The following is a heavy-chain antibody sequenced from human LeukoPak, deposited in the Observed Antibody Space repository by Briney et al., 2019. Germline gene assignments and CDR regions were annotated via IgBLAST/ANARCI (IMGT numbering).Heavy chain of an antibody. J-gene: IGHJ4*02. D-gene: IGHD3-3*01. CDR2: INSDGSST. CDR3: ALFDYDFWSGRPFDY. CDR1: GFTFSNYA. V-gene: IGHV3-74*01. Sequence: GGSQRLSCAASGFTFSNYAMSWVRQAPGKGLVWVSRINSDGSSTSYADSVKGRFTISRDNAKNTLYLQMNSLRAEDTAVYYCALFDYDFWSGRPFDYWGQGTLVTVSS.